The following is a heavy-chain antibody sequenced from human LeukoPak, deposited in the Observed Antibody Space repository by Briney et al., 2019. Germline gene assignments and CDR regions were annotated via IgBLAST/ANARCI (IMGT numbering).Heavy chain of an antibody. CDR1: GYTFTGYY. J-gene: IGHJ5*02. CDR2: INPSGGST. D-gene: IGHD6-19*01. Sequence: ASVKVSCKASGYTFTGYYMHWVRQAPGQGLEWMGIINPSGGSTSYAQKFQGRVTMTRDMSTSTVYMELSSLRSEDTAVYYCARDPPGGARSGWNNWFDPWGQGTLVTVSS. V-gene: IGHV1-46*01. CDR3: ARDPPGGARSGWNNWFDP.